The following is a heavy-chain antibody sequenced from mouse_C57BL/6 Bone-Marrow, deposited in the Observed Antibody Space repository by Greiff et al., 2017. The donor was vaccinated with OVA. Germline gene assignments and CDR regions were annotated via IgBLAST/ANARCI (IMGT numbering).Heavy chain of an antibody. CDR3: ARYYGSSHWYFDV. V-gene: IGHV7-3*01. CDR1: GFTFTDYY. J-gene: IGHJ1*03. Sequence: EVKLVESGGGLVQPGGSLSLSCAASGFTFTDYYMSWVRQPPGKALEWLGFIRNKANGYTTEYSASVKGRFTISRDNSQSILYLQMNALRAEDSATYYCARYYGSSHWYFDVWCTGTTVTVSS. D-gene: IGHD1-1*01. CDR2: IRNKANGYTT.